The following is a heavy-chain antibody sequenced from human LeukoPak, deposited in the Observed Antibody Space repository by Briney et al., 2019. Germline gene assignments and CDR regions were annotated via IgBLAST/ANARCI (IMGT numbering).Heavy chain of an antibody. D-gene: IGHD3-10*01. CDR1: VGSISSGCYY. Sequence: SETLSLTCAVSVGSISSGCYYWSWIRQHPGKGLEWIGYIYYSGSTYYNPSLKSRVTISVDTSKNQFSLKLSSVTAADTAVYYCARKENVYYYFDYWGQGTLVTVSS. CDR2: IYYSGST. J-gene: IGHJ4*02. V-gene: IGHV4-31*11. CDR3: ARKENVYYYFDY.